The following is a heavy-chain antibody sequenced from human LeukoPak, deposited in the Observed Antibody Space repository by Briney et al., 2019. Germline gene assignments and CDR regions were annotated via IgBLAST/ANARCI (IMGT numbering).Heavy chain of an antibody. CDR1: GGSISSYY. Sequence: SETLSLTCTVSGGSISSYYWSWIRQPPGKGLEWIGYIYYSGSTNYNPSLKSRVTISVDTSKSQFSLKLSSVTAADTAVYYCARDTYQLLSGGFDYWGQGTLVTVSS. D-gene: IGHD2-2*01. V-gene: IGHV4-59*01. J-gene: IGHJ4*02. CDR3: ARDTYQLLSGGFDY. CDR2: IYYSGST.